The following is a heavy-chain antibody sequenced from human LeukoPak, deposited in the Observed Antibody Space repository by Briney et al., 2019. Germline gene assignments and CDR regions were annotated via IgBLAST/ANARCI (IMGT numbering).Heavy chain of an antibody. J-gene: IGHJ6*03. D-gene: IGHD2-2*01. Sequence: PSETLSLTCTVSGGSISSYYWSWIRQPPGKGLGWIGYIYYSGSTNYNPSLKSRVTISVDTSKNQFSLKLSSVTAADTAVYYCARDGCSSTSCSRYYYYYMDVWGKGTTVTVSS. CDR2: IYYSGST. CDR3: ARDGCSSTSCSRYYYYYMDV. V-gene: IGHV4-59*01. CDR1: GGSISSYY.